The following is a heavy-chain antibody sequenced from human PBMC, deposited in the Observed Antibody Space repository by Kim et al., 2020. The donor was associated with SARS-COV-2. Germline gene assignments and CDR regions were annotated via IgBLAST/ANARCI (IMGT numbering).Heavy chain of an antibody. D-gene: IGHD4-17*01. J-gene: IGHJ4*02. CDR2: IGSLSKTI. CDR3: ARGFARLTVTTTLDV. V-gene: IGHV3-48*02. Sequence: GGSLRLSCAASGFIFSNCSMSWVRLAPGKGLEWVSYIGSLSKTIHYADSVKGRFTISRDNAKNSLYLQMNSLRDDDTAVYFCARGFARLTVTTTLDVWGQGTLVPVSS. CDR1: GFIFSNCS.